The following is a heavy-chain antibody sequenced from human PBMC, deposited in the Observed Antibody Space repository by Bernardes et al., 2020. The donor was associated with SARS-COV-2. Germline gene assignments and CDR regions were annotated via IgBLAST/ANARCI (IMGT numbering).Heavy chain of an antibody. D-gene: IGHD2-15*01. CDR3: ARAVVVAAIKFDL. CDR2: IYYSGST. CDR1: GGSISSYY. V-gene: IGHV4-59*01. Sequence: SETLSLTCTVSGGSISSYYWSWIRQPPGKGLEWIGYIYYSGSTNYNPSLKSRVTISVDTSKNQFSLKLSSVTAADTAVYYCARAVVVAAIKFDLWGRGTLVTVSS. J-gene: IGHJ2*01.